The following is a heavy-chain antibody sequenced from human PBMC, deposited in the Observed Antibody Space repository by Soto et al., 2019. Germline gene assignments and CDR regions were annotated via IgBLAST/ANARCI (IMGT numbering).Heavy chain of an antibody. V-gene: IGHV5-51*01. J-gene: IGHJ6*02. Sequence: GESLKISCKGSGYSFTSYWIGWVRQMPGKGLEWMGIIYPGDSDTRYSPSFQGQVTISADKSISTAYLQWGSLKASDTAMYYCARGISRYCISTSCDDYYYYYGMDVWGQGTTVTVSS. D-gene: IGHD2-2*01. CDR2: IYPGDSDT. CDR3: ARGISRYCISTSCDDYYYYYGMDV. CDR1: GYSFTSYW.